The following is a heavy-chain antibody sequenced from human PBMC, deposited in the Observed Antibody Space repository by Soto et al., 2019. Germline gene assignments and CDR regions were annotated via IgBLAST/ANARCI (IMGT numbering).Heavy chain of an antibody. CDR2: ISYTGAT. CDR3: ARGGPVSVSPAWQLLGYFDY. V-gene: IGHV4-31*03. CDR1: GGSISRGAYF. J-gene: IGHJ4*02. D-gene: IGHD2-15*01. Sequence: QVHLQESGPGQVRPSQTLSLSCSVSGGSISRGAYFWTWIRQFPGKGLEWIAYISYTGATYYTPSLNSRVTILADTSKNQFCLKLSSVTSADTAVYYCARGGPVSVSPAWQLLGYFDYWGQGTLVTVSS.